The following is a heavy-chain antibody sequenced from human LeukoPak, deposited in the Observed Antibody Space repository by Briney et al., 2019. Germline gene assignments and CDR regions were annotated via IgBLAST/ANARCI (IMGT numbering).Heavy chain of an antibody. V-gene: IGHV1-46*01. CDR1: GYTFTSYY. Sequence: GASVKVSCKASGYTFTSYYMHWVRQAPGQGLEWMGIINPSGGSTSYAQKFQGRVTMTRDTSTSTVYMELSSLRSEDTAVYYCARDSGLVGAVRELGDYWGQGTLVTVSS. J-gene: IGHJ4*02. CDR2: INPSGGST. CDR3: ARDSGLVGAVRELGDY. D-gene: IGHD3-10*01.